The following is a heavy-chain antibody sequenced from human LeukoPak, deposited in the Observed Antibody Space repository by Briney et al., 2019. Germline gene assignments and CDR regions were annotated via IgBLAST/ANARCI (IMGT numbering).Heavy chain of an antibody. CDR3: ARDRTFSAEGYYDSSGYYYGHWYFDL. D-gene: IGHD3-22*01. Sequence: PSETLSLTCTVSGGSISSYYWSWIRQPPGKGLEWIGYIYYSGSTNYNPSLKSRVTISVDTSKDQFSLKLSSVTAADTAVYYCARDRTFSAEGYYDSSGYYYGHWYFDLWGRGTLVTVSS. J-gene: IGHJ2*01. CDR1: GGSISSYY. V-gene: IGHV4-59*01. CDR2: IYYSGST.